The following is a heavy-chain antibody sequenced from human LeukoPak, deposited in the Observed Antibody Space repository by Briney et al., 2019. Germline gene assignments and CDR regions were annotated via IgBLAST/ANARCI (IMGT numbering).Heavy chain of an antibody. CDR1: RYTFTGYY. CDR3: ASFYTYYDFWSGQTLHDY. V-gene: IGHV1-2*02. J-gene: IGHJ4*02. CDR2: INPNSCGT. Sequence: SVKVSCKASRYTFTGYYMHWLRQAPGQGLEGMGWINPNSCGTKYAQKLQDRTTMTRDTALSTAHMEASRLNSGDTAVYYCASFYTYYDFWSGQTLHDYWGEGTLVTVSS. D-gene: IGHD3-3*01.